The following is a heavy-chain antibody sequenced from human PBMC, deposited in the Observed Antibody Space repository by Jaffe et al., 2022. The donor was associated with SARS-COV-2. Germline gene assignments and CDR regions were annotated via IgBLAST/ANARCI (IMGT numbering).Heavy chain of an antibody. CDR2: ISSSSSYI. V-gene: IGHV3-21*01. Sequence: EVQLVESGGGLVKPGGSLRLSCAASGFTFSSYSMNWVRQAPGKGLEWVSSISSSSSYIYYADSVKGRFTISRDNAKNSLYLQMNSLRAEDTAVYYCARDSPSGSYYNSWFDPWGQGTLVTVSS. CDR1: GFTFSSYS. J-gene: IGHJ5*02. D-gene: IGHD3-10*01. CDR3: ARDSPSGSYYNSWFDP.